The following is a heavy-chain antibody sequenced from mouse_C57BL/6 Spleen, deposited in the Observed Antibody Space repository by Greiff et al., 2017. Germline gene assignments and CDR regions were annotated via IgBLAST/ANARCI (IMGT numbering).Heavy chain of an antibody. CDR1: GFTFSSYG. V-gene: IGHV5-6*01. Sequence: EVMLVESGGDLVKPGGSLKLSCAASGFTFSSYGMSWVRQTPDKRLEWVATISSGGSYTYYPDSVKGRFTLSRDNAKNTQYRQMSSLKSEDTAVYYCARQGGNGMDYWGQGTSVTVSS. CDR3: ARQGGNGMDY. J-gene: IGHJ4*01. CDR2: ISSGGSYT.